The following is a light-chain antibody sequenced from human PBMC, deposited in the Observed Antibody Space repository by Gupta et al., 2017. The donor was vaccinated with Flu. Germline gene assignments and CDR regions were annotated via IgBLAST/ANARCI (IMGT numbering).Light chain of an antibody. CDR1: SSDVGDFNS. V-gene: IGLV2-14*03. CDR2: DVS. CDR3: SSYASSDTLQVI. J-gene: IGLJ2*01. Sequence: QSALTQPASVSGSPGQSMTISCTGTSSDVGDFNSVSWYQQHPGKAPKLMIYDVSYRPSGISNRFSCSKSGNTASLTISGLQAEDEADYYCSSYASSDTLQVIFGGGTRLTVL.